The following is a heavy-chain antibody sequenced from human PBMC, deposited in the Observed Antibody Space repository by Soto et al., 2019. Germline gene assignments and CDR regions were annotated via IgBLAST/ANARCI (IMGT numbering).Heavy chain of an antibody. Sequence: QVQLVESGGGVVQPGRSLRLSCAASGFTFSSYAMHWVRQAPGKGLEWVAVISYDGSNKYYAGSVKGRFTISRDNSKNTLYLQMNSLRAEDTAVYYCARDWRLLWFGESTYGMDVWGQGTTVTVSS. J-gene: IGHJ6*02. CDR1: GFTFSSYA. V-gene: IGHV3-30-3*01. D-gene: IGHD3-10*01. CDR2: ISYDGSNK. CDR3: ARDWRLLWFGESTYGMDV.